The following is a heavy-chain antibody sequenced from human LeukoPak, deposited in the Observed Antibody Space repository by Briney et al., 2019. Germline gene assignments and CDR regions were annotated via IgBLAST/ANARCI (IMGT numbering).Heavy chain of an antibody. CDR3: ARPQPDYGDYPPFLYMDV. D-gene: IGHD4-17*01. Sequence: ASVKLSCKASGYTFTSYGISWVRQAPGQGLEWMGWISAYNGNTNYAQKLQGRVTMTTDTSTSTAYMELRSLRSDDTAVYYCARPQPDYGDYPPFLYMDVWGKGTTVTVSS. CDR2: ISAYNGNT. CDR1: GYTFTSYG. V-gene: IGHV1-18*01. J-gene: IGHJ6*03.